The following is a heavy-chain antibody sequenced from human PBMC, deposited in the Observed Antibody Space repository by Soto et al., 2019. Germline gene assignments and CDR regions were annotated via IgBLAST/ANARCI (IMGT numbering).Heavy chain of an antibody. V-gene: IGHV1-46*02. D-gene: IGHD3-10*01. CDR2: IDPNGGGT. CDR1: GYSFNSHF. J-gene: IGHJ6*02. Sequence: QARLVQSGAAVRKPGASVTISCKASGYSFNSHFVHWVRQAPGQGLEWMAIIDPNGGGTTGHAEKFQGRVTLTRDTATSTMYLELRSLRSEDTAVYYCARSDYGLDVWGQGISVTVSS. CDR3: ARSDYGLDV.